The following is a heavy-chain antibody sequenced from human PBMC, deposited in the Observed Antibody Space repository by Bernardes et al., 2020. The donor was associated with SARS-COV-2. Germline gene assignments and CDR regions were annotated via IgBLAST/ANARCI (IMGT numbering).Heavy chain of an antibody. Sequence: GGSLRLSCAAPGFIFSSYGMHWVRQAPGKGLEWVAALSHDGNTKSYYADSVKGRFTISRDTSKTLYLQMNGLSPEDTAVYFCANSQGGSQGESGFYHIDYWGQGTLVTVSS. D-gene: IGHD3-3*01. CDR1: GFIFSSYG. J-gene: IGHJ4*02. CDR2: LSHDGNTKS. CDR3: ANSQGGSQGESGFYHIDY. V-gene: IGHV3-30*18.